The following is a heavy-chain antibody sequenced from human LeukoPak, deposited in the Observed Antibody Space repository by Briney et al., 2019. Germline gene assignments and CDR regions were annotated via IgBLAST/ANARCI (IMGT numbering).Heavy chain of an antibody. V-gene: IGHV3-33*01. D-gene: IGHD2-2*01. J-gene: IGHJ4*02. CDR3: ARARFRYCATTSCFVKDY. CDR1: GFTFDTYG. Sequence: GGSLRLSCAASGFTFDTYGMHWVRQGPGKGLEWVAVIWYDGSNKYYADSVKGRFTISRDNSENTLYLQMNSLRAEDTAVYYCARARFRYCATTSCFVKDYWGQGTLVTASS. CDR2: IWYDGSNK.